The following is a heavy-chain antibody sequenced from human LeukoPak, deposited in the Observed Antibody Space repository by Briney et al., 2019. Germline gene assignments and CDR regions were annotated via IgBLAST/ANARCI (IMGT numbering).Heavy chain of an antibody. Sequence: KPSETLSLTCTVSGGSLSGHFWSWFRRPPGKGLENIGYIHSSGSINYNPSYKSRVTVSLEMSKNQFSLSLSSVTAADTAVYYCARDPGDTDWYNFDFWGQGILVTVSS. CDR2: IHSSGSI. D-gene: IGHD3-9*01. V-gene: IGHV4-59*11. CDR1: GGSLSGHF. CDR3: ARDPGDTDWYNFDF. J-gene: IGHJ4*02.